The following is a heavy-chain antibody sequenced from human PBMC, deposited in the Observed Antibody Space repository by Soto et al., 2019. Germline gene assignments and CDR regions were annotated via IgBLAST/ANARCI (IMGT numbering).Heavy chain of an antibody. CDR2: IYWDDDK. CDR1: GFSLSTSGVG. D-gene: IGHD6-19*01. V-gene: IGHV2-5*02. J-gene: IGHJ6*02. CDR3: AHSQYSSGWAYYYYGMDV. Sequence: QITLKESGPTLVKPTQTLTLTCTFSGFSLSTSGVGVGWIRQPPGKALVWLALIYWDDDKRYSPSLKSRLTITKDTSKNQVVLTMTNMDPVDTATYYCAHSQYSSGWAYYYYGMDVWGQGTTVTVSS.